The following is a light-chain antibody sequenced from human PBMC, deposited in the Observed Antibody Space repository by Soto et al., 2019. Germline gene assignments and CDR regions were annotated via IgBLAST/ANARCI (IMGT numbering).Light chain of an antibody. J-gene: IGKJ1*01. CDR2: GAS. V-gene: IGKV3-15*01. CDR1: QSVTSSY. CDR3: QQYNNWPPT. Sequence: EIVLTQSPGTLSLSPGERLTLSCRASQSVTSSYLAWYQHKPGQAPRLLIYGASTRATGIPARFSGSGSGTEFTLSIGSLQSEDFAVYYCQQYNNWPPTFGQGTKVDIK.